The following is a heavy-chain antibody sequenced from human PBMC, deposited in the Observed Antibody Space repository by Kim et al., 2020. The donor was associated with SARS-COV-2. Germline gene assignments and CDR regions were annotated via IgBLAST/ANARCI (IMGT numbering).Heavy chain of an antibody. Sequence: GSTNYNPSLKSRVTISVDTSKNQFSLKLSSVTAADTAVYYCARGPTALYYWGQGTLVTVSS. V-gene: IGHV4-34*01. CDR3: ARGPTALYY. J-gene: IGHJ4*02. CDR2: GST.